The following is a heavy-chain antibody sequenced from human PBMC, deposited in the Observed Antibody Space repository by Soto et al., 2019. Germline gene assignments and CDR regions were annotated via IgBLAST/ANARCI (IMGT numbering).Heavy chain of an antibody. CDR3: ARAKGRSCFDY. D-gene: IGHD3-10*01. Sequence: QVQLQESGPGLVKPSQTLSLICTVSGGSISSGGYYWSWIPQRPGKGLEWIGYIYNSGSTYYSSSLKSRLNISGDTSKNQFSLKLSSVTAADSAVYYCARAKGRSCFDYWGQGTLVTVSS. J-gene: IGHJ4*02. V-gene: IGHV4-31*03. CDR2: IYNSGST. CDR1: GGSISSGGYY.